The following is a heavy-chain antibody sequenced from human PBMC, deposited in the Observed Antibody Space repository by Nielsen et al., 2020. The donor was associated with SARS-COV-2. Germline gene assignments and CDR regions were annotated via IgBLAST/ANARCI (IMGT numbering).Heavy chain of an antibody. CDR1: GFTFSSYG. CDR3: TGGVGRYYFDY. V-gene: IGHV3-30*03. J-gene: IGHJ4*02. D-gene: IGHD3-16*01. CDR2: ISYDGSNK. Sequence: GESLKISCAASGFTFSSYGMHWVRQAPGKGLEWVAVISYDGSNKYYADSVKGRFTISRDESQNTLYLEMNSLRAEDTAVYYCTGGVGRYYFDYWGQGTLVNVSS.